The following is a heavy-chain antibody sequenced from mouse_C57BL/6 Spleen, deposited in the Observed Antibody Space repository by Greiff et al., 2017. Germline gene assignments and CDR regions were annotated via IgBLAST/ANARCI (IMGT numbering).Heavy chain of an antibody. V-gene: IGHV1-18*01. J-gene: IGHJ3*01. CDR3: ARYDGGYGASWFAD. Sequence: VQLPQSGPELVKPGASVKIPCKASGYTFTDYNMAWVKQSHGKSLEWIGDINPNNGGTIYNQKFKGKATLTVDKSSSTAYMGLRSLTSEDTAVYYCARYDGGYGASWFADWGQGTLVTVA. D-gene: IGHD2-3*01. CDR2: INPNNGGT. CDR1: GYTFTDYN.